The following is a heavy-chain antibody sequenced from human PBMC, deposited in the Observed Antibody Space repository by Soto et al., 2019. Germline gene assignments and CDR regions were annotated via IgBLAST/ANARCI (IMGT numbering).Heavy chain of an antibody. J-gene: IGHJ4*02. CDR3: ARGGLTDYFDY. V-gene: IGHV3-33*01. Sequence: PGGSLRLSCAASGFNFSSYCMHWVRQAPGKGLEWVAVIWYDGSNKYYADSVKGRFTISRDNSKNTLYLQMNSLRAEDTAVYYCARGGLTDYFDYWGQGTLDTVSS. D-gene: IGHD2-21*02. CDR1: GFNFSSYC. CDR2: IWYDGSNK.